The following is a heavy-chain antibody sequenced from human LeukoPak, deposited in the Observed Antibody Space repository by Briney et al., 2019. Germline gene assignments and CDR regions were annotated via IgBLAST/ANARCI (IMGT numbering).Heavy chain of an antibody. D-gene: IGHD3-10*01. Sequence: GASVKVSCKASGYTFTSYDINWVRQATGQGLEWMGWMNPNSGNTGYAQKFQGRVTMTRNTSISTAYMELSSLRSEDTAVYYCARGPNSRITMVRGVSLEYYYYYYMDVWGKGTTVSVSS. V-gene: IGHV1-8*01. CDR3: ARGPNSRITMVRGVSLEYYYYYYMDV. CDR1: GYTFTSYD. CDR2: MNPNSGNT. J-gene: IGHJ6*03.